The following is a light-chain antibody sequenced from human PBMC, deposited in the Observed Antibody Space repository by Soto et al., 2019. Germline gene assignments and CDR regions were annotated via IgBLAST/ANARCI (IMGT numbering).Light chain of an antibody. CDR2: GAS. V-gene: IGKV3-15*01. Sequence: EVVMTQSPATLSLSPGERATLSCRASQSVSSSLAWYQQKPGQAPRLLIYGASTRAAGIPDRFSGSGSETEFTLTISSLQAEDFAIYYSQQYNNWSTFGQGTKVEIK. CDR1: QSVSSS. CDR3: QQYNNWST. J-gene: IGKJ1*01.